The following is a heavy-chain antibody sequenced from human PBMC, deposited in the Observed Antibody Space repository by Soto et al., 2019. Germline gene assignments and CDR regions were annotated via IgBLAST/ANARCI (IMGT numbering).Heavy chain of an antibody. Sequence: SETLSLTCSVSGFAISRGYYWSWVRQPPGKGLEWIGSIYPSVSSYHNPSLATRLGLSIDASKNQFTLNLTSVTAADTALYFCAREKVGTTFFDTWGQGIQVTVS. D-gene: IGHD2-21*02. J-gene: IGHJ4*02. CDR1: GFAISRGYY. CDR2: IYPSVSS. CDR3: AREKVGTTFFDT. V-gene: IGHV4-38-2*02.